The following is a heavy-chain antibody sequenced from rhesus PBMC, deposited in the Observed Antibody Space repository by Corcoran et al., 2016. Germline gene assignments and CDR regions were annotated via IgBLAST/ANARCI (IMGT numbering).Heavy chain of an antibody. CDR2: INPKTGGT. V-gene: IGHV1-138*01. J-gene: IGHJ6*01. Sequence: QVQLVQSGAEVKKPGSSVKVSCKASGYTFTDYYMNWVRQAPGQGLEWMGEINPKTGGTNYAQKFQGRVTMTRDTSTSTAYMELSSLRSEDMAVYYCARFYGNYGLDSWGQGVVVTVSS. D-gene: IGHD4-29*01. CDR1: GYTFTDYY. CDR3: ARFYGNYGLDS.